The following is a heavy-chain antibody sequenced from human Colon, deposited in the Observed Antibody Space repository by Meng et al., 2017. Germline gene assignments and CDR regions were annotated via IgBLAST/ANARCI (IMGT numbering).Heavy chain of an antibody. Sequence: QVPLKCPVPTLLRPSQTLSLTCTLSGGSLSSPSSYWSWIRQPPGKGLEWIGYVYYTGATNYNPSLKSRVTISVDTSKNHFSLNLTSVTAADTAVYYCAIGRGSNSSIDFWGQGTLVTVSS. V-gene: IGHV4-61*03. CDR2: VYYTGAT. CDR3: AIGRGSNSSIDF. D-gene: IGHD1-26*01. CDR1: GGSLSSPSSY. J-gene: IGHJ4*02.